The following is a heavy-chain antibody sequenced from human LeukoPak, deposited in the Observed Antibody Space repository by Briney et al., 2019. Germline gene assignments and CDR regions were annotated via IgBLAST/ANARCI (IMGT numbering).Heavy chain of an antibody. CDR1: GFSFNSYG. Sequence: GGSLRLSCAASGFSFNSYGMHWVRQAPGKGLEWVALIWYDGGNKYYAESVKGRFTISRDNSKNTVHLQMNSLRAEDTAVYYCARNSGSYYSSVDYWGQGTLVTVSS. D-gene: IGHD1-26*01. J-gene: IGHJ4*02. CDR2: IWYDGGNK. CDR3: ARNSGSYYSSVDY. V-gene: IGHV3-33*01.